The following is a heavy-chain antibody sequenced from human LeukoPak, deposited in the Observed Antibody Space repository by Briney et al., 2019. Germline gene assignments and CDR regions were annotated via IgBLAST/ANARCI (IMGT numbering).Heavy chain of an antibody. D-gene: IGHD3-9*01. CDR2: ISAYNGNT. V-gene: IGHV1-18*04. CDR3: ARAYYDILTGYFNWFDP. Sequence: ASVKVSCKASGYTFTSYGISWVRQAPGQGLELMGWISAYNGNTNYAQKLQGRVTMTTDTSTSTAYMELRSLRSDDTAVYYCARAYYDILTGYFNWFDPWGQGTLVTVSS. CDR1: GYTFTSYG. J-gene: IGHJ5*02.